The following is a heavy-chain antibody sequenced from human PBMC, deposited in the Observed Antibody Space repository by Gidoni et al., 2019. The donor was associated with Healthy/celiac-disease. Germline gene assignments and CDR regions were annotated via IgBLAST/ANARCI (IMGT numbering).Heavy chain of an antibody. Sequence: QVQLVESGGGVVQPGRSLRLSGAASGFTFSSYGMHGVRHAPGQGLEWVAVIWYDGSNKYYADSVKGRFTISRDNSKNTLYLQMNSLRAEDTAVYYCARDILETGYFDYWGQGTLVTVSS. CDR3: ARDILETGYFDY. J-gene: IGHJ4*02. CDR2: IWYDGSNK. V-gene: IGHV3-33*01. D-gene: IGHD3-9*01. CDR1: GFTFSSYG.